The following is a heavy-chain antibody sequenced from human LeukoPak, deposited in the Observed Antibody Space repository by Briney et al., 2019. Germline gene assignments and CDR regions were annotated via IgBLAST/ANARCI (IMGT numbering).Heavy chain of an antibody. CDR1: GYTFTGYY. CDR3: AKTRRVNFRPHDAFDI. V-gene: IGHV1-2*02. Sequence: ASVKVSCKASGYTFTGYYMHWVRQAPGQGLEWMGWINPNSGGTNYAQKFQGRVTMTRDTSISTAYMELSRLRSDDTAVYYCAKTRRVNFRPHDAFDIWGQGTTVTVSS. D-gene: IGHD1-7*01. CDR2: INPNSGGT. J-gene: IGHJ3*02.